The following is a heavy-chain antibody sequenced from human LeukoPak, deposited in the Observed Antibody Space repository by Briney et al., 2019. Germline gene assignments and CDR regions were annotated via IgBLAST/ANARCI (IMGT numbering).Heavy chain of an antibody. CDR2: FDPEDGET. CDR3: ARDKYYYDSSGANWFDP. CDR1: GYTLTELS. D-gene: IGHD3-22*01. J-gene: IGHJ5*02. Sequence: ASVKVSCKVSGYTLTELSMHWVRQAPGKGLEWMGGFDPEDGETIYAQKFQGRVTMTEDTSTDTAYMELSSLRSEDTAVYYCARDKYYYDSSGANWFDPWGQGTLVTVSS. V-gene: IGHV1-24*01.